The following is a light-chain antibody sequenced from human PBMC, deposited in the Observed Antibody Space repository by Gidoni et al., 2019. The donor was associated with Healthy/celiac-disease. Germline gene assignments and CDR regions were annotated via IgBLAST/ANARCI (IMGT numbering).Light chain of an antibody. CDR2: DAS. Sequence: EIVFTQSPATLSLSPGERATLSCRASQGVSSYLAWYQQKPGQAPRLLIYDASNRATGIPARFSGSGSGTDFTLTISSLEPEDFAVYYCQQRSNWPPSCSFXQXTKLEIK. CDR3: QQRSNWPPSCS. V-gene: IGKV3-11*01. CDR1: QGVSSY. J-gene: IGKJ2*04.